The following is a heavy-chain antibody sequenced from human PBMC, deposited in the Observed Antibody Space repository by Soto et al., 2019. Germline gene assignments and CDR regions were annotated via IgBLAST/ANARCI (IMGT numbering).Heavy chain of an antibody. CDR3: ARTVTFGGVTIYIDY. V-gene: IGHV4-39*01. CDR1: GGSISSSSYY. J-gene: IGHJ4*02. Sequence: SETLSLTCTVSGGSISSSSYYWGWIRQPPGKGLEWIGSIYYSGSTYYNPSLKSRVTISVDTSKNQFSLKLSSVTAADTAVYYCARTVTFGGVTIYIDYWGQGTLVTVSS. D-gene: IGHD3-16*01. CDR2: IYYSGST.